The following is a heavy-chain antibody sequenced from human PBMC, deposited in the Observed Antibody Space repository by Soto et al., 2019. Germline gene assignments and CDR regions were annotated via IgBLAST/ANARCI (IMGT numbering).Heavy chain of an antibody. CDR2: ISGSGGST. Sequence: GGSLRLSCAASGFTFSSYAMSWVRQAPGKGLEWVSAISGSGGSTYYADSVKGRFTISRDNSKNTLYLQMNSLRAEDTAVYYCAKALYCSGGSCYSWNYYYYYMHVWGKGTTVSGSS. V-gene: IGHV3-23*01. D-gene: IGHD2-15*01. J-gene: IGHJ6*03. CDR3: AKALYCSGGSCYSWNYYYYYMHV. CDR1: GFTFSSYA.